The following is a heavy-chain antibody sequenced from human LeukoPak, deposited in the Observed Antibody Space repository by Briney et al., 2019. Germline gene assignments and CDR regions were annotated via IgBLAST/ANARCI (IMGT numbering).Heavy chain of an antibody. CDR2: INSSSSYT. J-gene: IGHJ4*02. CDR1: GFTFSDYY. D-gene: IGHD2-2*01. V-gene: IGHV3-11*03. CDR3: ARSGYCSSTSCPRPASFDY. Sequence: GSLRLSCAASGFTFSDYYMSWIRQAPGEGLEWVSYINSSSSYTNYADSVKGRFTISRDNAKNSLYLQMNSLRAEDTAVYYCARSGYCSSTSCPRPASFDYWGQGTLVTVSS.